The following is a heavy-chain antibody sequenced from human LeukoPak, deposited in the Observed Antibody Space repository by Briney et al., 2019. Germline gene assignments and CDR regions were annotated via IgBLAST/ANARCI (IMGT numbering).Heavy chain of an antibody. V-gene: IGHV4-34*01. CDR2: INHSGST. D-gene: IGHD3-22*01. CDR3: ASPLHYYDSSGYVDY. CDR1: GGSYSGYY. J-gene: IGHJ4*02. Sequence: SETLSLTCAVYGGSYSGYYWSWIRQPPGKGLEWIGEINHSGSTNYNPSLKSRVTISVDTSKNQFSLKLSSVTAADTAVYYCASPLHYYDSSGYVDYWGQGTLVTVSS.